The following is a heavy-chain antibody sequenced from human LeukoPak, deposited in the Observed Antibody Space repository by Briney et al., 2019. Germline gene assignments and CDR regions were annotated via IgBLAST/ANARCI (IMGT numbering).Heavy chain of an antibody. Sequence: SETLSLTCTVSGGSISSSSYYWGWIRQPPGKGLEWIGEINHSGSTNYNPSLKSRVTISVDTSKNQFSLKLSSVTAADTAVYYCARDGWSVSLDYWGQGTLVTVSS. D-gene: IGHD6-19*01. V-gene: IGHV4-39*07. CDR3: ARDGWSVSLDY. J-gene: IGHJ4*02. CDR2: INHSGST. CDR1: GGSISSSSYY.